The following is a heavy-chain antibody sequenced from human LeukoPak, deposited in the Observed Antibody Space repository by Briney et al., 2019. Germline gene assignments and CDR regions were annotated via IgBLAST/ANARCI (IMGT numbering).Heavy chain of an antibody. CDR2: IQHDESSK. J-gene: IGHJ4*02. Sequence: GGSLRLSCKASGLRFSRGGMHWIRQAPGKGLEWLAFIQHDESSKYYADSVKGRFTISRDNSKNTLYLQMNSLRAEDTAVYYCAKDQRFTAGGQGTLVTVSS. CDR3: AKDQRFTA. CDR1: GLRFSRGG. D-gene: IGHD2-21*02. V-gene: IGHV3-30*02.